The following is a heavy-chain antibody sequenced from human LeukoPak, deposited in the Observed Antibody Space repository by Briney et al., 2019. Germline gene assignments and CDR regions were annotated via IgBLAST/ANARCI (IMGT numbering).Heavy chain of an antibody. CDR3: ASSVFVVVVASAFDI. CDR1: GYTFTSYD. D-gene: IGHD2-15*01. CDR2: MNPNSGNT. Sequence: ASVKVSCKASGYTFTSYDINWVRQATGQGLEWVGWMNPNSGNTGYAQKFQGRVTMTRNTSISTAYMELSSLRSEDTAVYYCASSVFVVVVASAFDIWGQGTMVTVSS. V-gene: IGHV1-8*01. J-gene: IGHJ3*02.